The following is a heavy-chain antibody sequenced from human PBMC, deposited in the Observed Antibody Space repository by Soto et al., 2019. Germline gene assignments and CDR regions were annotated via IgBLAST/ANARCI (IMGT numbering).Heavy chain of an antibody. CDR3: AKDRTIASRNFDD. J-gene: IGHJ4*01. Sequence: HPXVCLRLSCAASGLSFSDHCMSWVRQAPGKGPEWVSAIAGSVGSTYYADSVKGRFTISRDNSKNMLYLQMDSLRAEDTAVYYCAKDRTIASRNFDDSGHGVLVTV. D-gene: IGHD6-6*01. CDR2: IAGSVGST. V-gene: IGHV3-23*01. CDR1: GLSFSDHC.